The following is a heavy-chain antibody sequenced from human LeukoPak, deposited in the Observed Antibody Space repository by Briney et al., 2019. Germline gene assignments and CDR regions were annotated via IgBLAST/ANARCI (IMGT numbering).Heavy chain of an antibody. CDR1: GGSVTSGSYY. CDR3: ARAGGFYDFLIGFYYFDY. D-gene: IGHD3-3*01. Sequence: SETLSLTCTVSGGSVTSGSYYWSWIRQPPGKGLEWIGYIYNSGSTNYNPSLKSRVTISAVTSKNQFSLKLSSVTAADTAIYYCARAGGFYDFLIGFYYFDYWGQGTLVTVSS. V-gene: IGHV4-61*01. J-gene: IGHJ4*02. CDR2: IYNSGST.